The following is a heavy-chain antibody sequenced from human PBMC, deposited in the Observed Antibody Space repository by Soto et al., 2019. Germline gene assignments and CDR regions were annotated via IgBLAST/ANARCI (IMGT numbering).Heavy chain of an antibody. CDR2: ISSSSSYI. Sequence: PGGSLRLSCAASGFTFSSYSMNWVRQAPGKGLEWVSSISSSSSYIYYADSVKGRFTISRDNAKNSLYLQMNSLRAEDTAVYYCARDHRAAPSFDPWGQGSLVTVSS. V-gene: IGHV3-21*01. D-gene: IGHD6-13*01. J-gene: IGHJ5*02. CDR3: ARDHRAAPSFDP. CDR1: GFTFSSYS.